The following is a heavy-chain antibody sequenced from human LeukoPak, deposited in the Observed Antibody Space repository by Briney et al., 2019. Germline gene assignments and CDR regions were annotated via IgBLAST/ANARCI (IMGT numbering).Heavy chain of an antibody. CDR3: ARGGDYYDSSGYYDDAFDI. V-gene: IGHV1-24*01. Sequence: ASVKVSCKVSGYTLTELSMHWVRQAPGKGLEWMGGFDPEDGETIYAQKFQGRVTMTEDTSTDTAYMELSSLRSEDTAVYYCARGGDYYDSSGYYDDAFDIWGQGTMVTVSS. J-gene: IGHJ3*02. CDR1: GYTLTELS. CDR2: FDPEDGET. D-gene: IGHD3-22*01.